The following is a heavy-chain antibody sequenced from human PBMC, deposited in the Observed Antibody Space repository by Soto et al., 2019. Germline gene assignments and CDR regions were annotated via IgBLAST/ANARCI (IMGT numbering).Heavy chain of an antibody. CDR1: GYTFSSYG. V-gene: IGHV1-18*01. J-gene: IGHJ6*01. CDR3: ARVRGDIVVVPAATGYYYYGMDV. D-gene: IGHD2-2*01. CDR2: ISAYNVKT. Sequence: QVQLVQSGAEVKKPGAPVKVSCKASGYTFSSYGISWVRQAPGQGLEWMGWISAYNVKTNYAQKLQGRVTMTTDTSTRTAYMELRGLRSDDTAVYYCARVRGDIVVVPAATGYYYYGMDVWGQGTTGTVAA.